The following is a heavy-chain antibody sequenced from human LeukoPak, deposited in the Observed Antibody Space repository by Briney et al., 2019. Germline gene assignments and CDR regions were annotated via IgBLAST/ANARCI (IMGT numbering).Heavy chain of an antibody. V-gene: IGHV3-30*02. D-gene: IGHD5-18*01. CDR2: IRYDGSNK. CDR3: AKDLRTAMVTHMDY. J-gene: IGHJ4*02. Sequence: GGSLTLSCAASGFTFSSYEMNWVRQAPGKGLEWVAFIRYDGSNKYYADSVKGRFTISRDNSKNTLYLQMNSLRAEDTAVYYCAKDLRTAMVTHMDYWGQGTLVTVSS. CDR1: GFTFSSYE.